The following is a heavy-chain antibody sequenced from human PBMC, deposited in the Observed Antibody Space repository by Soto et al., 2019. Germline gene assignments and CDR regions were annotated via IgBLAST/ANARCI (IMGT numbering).Heavy chain of an antibody. Sequence: QITLKESGPALVKPTQTLTLTCTFSGFSLSTSGVGVGWIRQPPGEALEWLALIYWDDYKHFSPSLESRLTITKDPSKNQGVLTMTNMDPVDTPTYYCGHKGGGDRILDYWGQGTLVSVSS. CDR3: GHKGGGDRILDY. CDR1: GFSLSTSGVG. D-gene: IGHD3-16*01. J-gene: IGHJ4*02. CDR2: IYWDDYK. V-gene: IGHV2-5*02.